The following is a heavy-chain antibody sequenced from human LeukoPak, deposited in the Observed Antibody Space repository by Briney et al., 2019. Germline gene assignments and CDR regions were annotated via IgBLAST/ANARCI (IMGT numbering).Heavy chain of an antibody. CDR1: GYTFTNFV. D-gene: IGHD6-13*01. Sequence: ASVKVSCKASGYTFTNFVIHWVRQAPGQRLEWMGWINPSNDDTKYSQKFQGRVTITRDTSASTAYMELSSLRSEDTALYYCARDQIGVAAAAYWGQGTLVAVSS. V-gene: IGHV1-3*01. J-gene: IGHJ4*02. CDR3: ARDQIGVAAAAY. CDR2: INPSNDDT.